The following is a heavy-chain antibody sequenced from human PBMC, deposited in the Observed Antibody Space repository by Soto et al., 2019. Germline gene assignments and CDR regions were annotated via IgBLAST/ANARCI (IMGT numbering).Heavy chain of an antibody. Sequence: ASVKVSCKASGYTFTTYDINWVRQAPGQGLEWMGWMNPYTGKAGYAQKFQGRVTMTRDNSISTAYMELSSLRSEDTAVYYCARRKERSGPNYFDYWGLGTLVSVSS. D-gene: IGHD6-25*01. CDR1: GYTFTTYD. CDR3: ARRKERSGPNYFDY. V-gene: IGHV1-8*01. CDR2: MNPYTGKA. J-gene: IGHJ4*02.